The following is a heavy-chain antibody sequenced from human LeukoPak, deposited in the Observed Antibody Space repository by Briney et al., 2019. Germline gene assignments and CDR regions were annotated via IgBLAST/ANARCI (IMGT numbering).Heavy chain of an antibody. CDR1: GFTFSSYG. Sequence: GESLRLSCAASGFTFSSYGMHWVRQAPGKGLEWVAFIRYDGSNKYCADSVTGRFTISRDNYKNTLYLQMNSLRPEDTAVYYCAKDSDEYGSGSYYLFDYWGQGTLVTVSS. D-gene: IGHD3-10*01. CDR3: AKDSDEYGSGSYYLFDY. V-gene: IGHV3-30*02. J-gene: IGHJ4*02. CDR2: IRYDGSNK.